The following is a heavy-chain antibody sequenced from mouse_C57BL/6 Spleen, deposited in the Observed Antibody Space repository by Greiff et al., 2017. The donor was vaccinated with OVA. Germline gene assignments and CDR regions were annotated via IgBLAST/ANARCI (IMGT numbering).Heavy chain of an antibody. CDR3: ARDHDYSHFDY. D-gene: IGHD2-4*01. CDR2: ISDGGSYT. J-gene: IGHJ2*01. V-gene: IGHV5-4*01. Sequence: EVKLVESGGGLVKPGGSLKLSCAASGFTFSSYAMSWVRQTPEKRLEWVATISDGGSYTYYPDNVKGRFTISRDNAKNNLYLQMSHLKSEDTAMYYCARDHDYSHFDYWGQGTTLTVSS. CDR1: GFTFSSYA.